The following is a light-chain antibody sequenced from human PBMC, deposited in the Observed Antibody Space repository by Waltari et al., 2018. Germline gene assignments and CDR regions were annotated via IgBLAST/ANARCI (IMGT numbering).Light chain of an antibody. CDR2: VNSEGSH. CDR3: QTGGHGTWV. CDR1: SGYSSNV. J-gene: IGLJ3*02. V-gene: IGLV4-69*01. Sequence: LVLTQSPSASASLGASVKLTCTLGSGYSSNVITWLQLQPGKCPRYLMKVNSEGSHRKGDDIPDRFSASKSVTECQLTISTLQSEDEADYFCQTGGHGTWVFGGGTKLTVL.